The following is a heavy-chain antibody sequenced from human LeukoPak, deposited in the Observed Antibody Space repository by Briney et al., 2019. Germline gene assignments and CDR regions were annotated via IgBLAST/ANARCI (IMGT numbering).Heavy chain of an antibody. CDR3: AKTPAYDFWSGYYFDY. V-gene: IGHV3-9*01. Sequence: PGRSLRLSCGASGFTFDDYAMHWVRQAPGKGLEWVSGISWNSGSIGYADSVKGRFTISRDNAKNSLYLQMNSLRAEDTALYYCAKTPAYDFWSGYYFDYWGQGTLVTVSS. CDR1: GFTFDDYA. J-gene: IGHJ4*02. CDR2: ISWNSGSI. D-gene: IGHD3-3*01.